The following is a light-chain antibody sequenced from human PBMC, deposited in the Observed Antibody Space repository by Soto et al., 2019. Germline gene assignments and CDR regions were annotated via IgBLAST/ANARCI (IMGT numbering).Light chain of an antibody. J-gene: IGKJ3*01. Sequence: EIVMTQSPATGSVSPGERVTLSCRASQNIDINLVWYQQKPGQAPRLLIYAASTRATGIPDRFSGSGSGTDFTLTIGRLDPEDFAVYYCQQYGKSPGLFTFGPGTKVDIK. CDR2: AAS. CDR1: QNIDIN. CDR3: QQYGKSPGLFT. V-gene: IGKV3-20*01.